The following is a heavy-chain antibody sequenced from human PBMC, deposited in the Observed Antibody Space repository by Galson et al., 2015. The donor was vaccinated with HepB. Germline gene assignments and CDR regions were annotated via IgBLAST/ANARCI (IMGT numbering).Heavy chain of an antibody. CDR3: ASRGPCRDDCASYFFNF. V-gene: IGHV3-21*01. D-gene: IGHD5-24*01. Sequence: SLRLSCAASGFTFTNYTMNWVRQAPGKGLEWVSSISGSSNYLYYADSVKGRFTISRDNAKNSLYLQMNSLRAEDTAVYYCASRGPCRDDCASYFFNFWAQGTLVTVSS. CDR1: GFTFTNYT. CDR2: ISGSSNYL. J-gene: IGHJ4*02.